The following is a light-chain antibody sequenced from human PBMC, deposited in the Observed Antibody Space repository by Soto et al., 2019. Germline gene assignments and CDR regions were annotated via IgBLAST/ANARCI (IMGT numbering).Light chain of an antibody. Sequence: DIQMSQSPSSLSASVGDSVTITCRASETIIYYLNGYQQQPGEAPKPLIFSASSLHSGVPSRFRGSGSGTPFTLTISSLQPEDFASYFCQQSFSAPRTFGQGTKLQAK. V-gene: IGKV1-39*01. CDR2: SAS. CDR3: QQSFSAPRT. CDR1: ETIIYY. J-gene: IGKJ2*01.